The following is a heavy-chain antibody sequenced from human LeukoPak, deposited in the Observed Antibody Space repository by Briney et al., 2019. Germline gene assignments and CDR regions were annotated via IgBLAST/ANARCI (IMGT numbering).Heavy chain of an antibody. Sequence: GASVKVSCKASGYTFTSYYMHWVRQAPGRGLEWMGIINPSGGSTSYAQKFQGRVTMTRDTSTSTVYMELSSLRSEDTAVYYCARDSGMGATTEAWFDPWGQGTLVTVSS. J-gene: IGHJ5*02. V-gene: IGHV1-46*01. D-gene: IGHD1-26*01. CDR2: INPSGGST. CDR3: ARDSGMGATTEAWFDP. CDR1: GYTFTSYY.